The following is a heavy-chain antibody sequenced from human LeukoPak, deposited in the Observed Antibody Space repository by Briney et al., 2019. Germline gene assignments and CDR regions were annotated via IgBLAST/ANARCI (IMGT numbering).Heavy chain of an antibody. D-gene: IGHD3-9*01. J-gene: IGHJ4*02. Sequence: PGGSLRLSCAASGFTFSSYAMSWVRQAPGKGLEWVSAISGSGGSTYYADSVKGRFTISRDNSKNTLYLQMNSLRAEDTAVYYCAKSKGRPSQYDILTGYLDYWGQGTLVTVSS. CDR1: GFTFSSYA. V-gene: IGHV3-23*01. CDR3: AKSKGRPSQYDILTGYLDY. CDR2: ISGSGGST.